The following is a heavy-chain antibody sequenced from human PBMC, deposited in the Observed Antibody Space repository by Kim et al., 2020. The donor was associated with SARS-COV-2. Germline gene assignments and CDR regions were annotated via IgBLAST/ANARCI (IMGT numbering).Heavy chain of an antibody. CDR1: GYSFTSYW. Sequence: GESLKISCKGSGYSFTSYWIGWVRQMPGKGLEWMGIIYPGDSDTRYSPSFQGQVTISADKSISTAYLQWSSLKASDTAMYYCARRGYYYDSSGYNNWYFDLWGRGTLVTVSS. CDR3: ARRGYYYDSSGYNNWYFDL. CDR2: IYPGDSDT. V-gene: IGHV5-51*01. J-gene: IGHJ2*01. D-gene: IGHD3-22*01.